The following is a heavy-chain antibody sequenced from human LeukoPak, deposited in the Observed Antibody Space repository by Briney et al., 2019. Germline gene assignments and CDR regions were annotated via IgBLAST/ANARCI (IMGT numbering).Heavy chain of an antibody. D-gene: IGHD1-26*01. Sequence: GGSLRLSCAASGFTFSSYAMSWVRQAPGKGLEWVSSISYSGGSTYYADSVKGRFTISRDNSKNTLYLQMNSLRAEDTAVYYCAKEGPLSLRIVGTTTKWFDPWGQGTLVTVSS. J-gene: IGHJ5*02. CDR2: ISYSGGST. CDR3: AKEGPLSLRIVGTTTKWFDP. CDR1: GFTFSSYA. V-gene: IGHV3-23*01.